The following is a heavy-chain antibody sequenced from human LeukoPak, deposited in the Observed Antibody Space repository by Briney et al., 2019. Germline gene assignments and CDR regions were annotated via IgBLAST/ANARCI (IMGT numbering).Heavy chain of an antibody. Sequence: SETLSLTCSVSGGSISNYFWTWIRQPPGKGLEWIGYIYSSGSTHYNPSLKSRVTISIDTSKNQFSLKLTSVTAADTAVYYCGTGTTDSWGQGTLVTVSP. J-gene: IGHJ4*02. D-gene: IGHD1-7*01. CDR3: GTGTTDS. CDR1: GGSISNYF. V-gene: IGHV4-4*08. CDR2: IYSSGST.